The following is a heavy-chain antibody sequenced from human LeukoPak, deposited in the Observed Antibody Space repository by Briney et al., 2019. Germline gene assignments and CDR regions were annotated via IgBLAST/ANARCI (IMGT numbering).Heavy chain of an antibody. D-gene: IGHD2-2*02. J-gene: IGHJ4*02. CDR2: INHSGST. CDR1: GGSFSGYY. Sequence: PSETLSLTCAVYGGSFSGYYWSWIRQPPGKGLEWIGEINHSGSTNYNPSLKSRVTISVDTSKNQFSLKLSSVTAADTAVYYCARDPCSSTSCYTGDWGQGTLVTVSS. V-gene: IGHV4-34*01. CDR3: ARDPCSSTSCYTGD.